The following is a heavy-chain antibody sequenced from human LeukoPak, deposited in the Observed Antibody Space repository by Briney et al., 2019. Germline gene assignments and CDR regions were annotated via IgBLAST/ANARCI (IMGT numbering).Heavy chain of an antibody. J-gene: IGHJ4*02. D-gene: IGHD6-19*01. V-gene: IGHV1-3*01. CDR2: INAGNGNT. CDR3: ATGDIAVAGGLDY. Sequence: VSXXXXGYXXTXXAMHWVRQAPGXRLEWMGWINAGNGNTKYSQKFQGRVTITRYTSASTAYMELSSLRSEDTAVYYCATGDIAVAGGLDYWGQGTLVTVSS. CDR1: GYXXTXXA.